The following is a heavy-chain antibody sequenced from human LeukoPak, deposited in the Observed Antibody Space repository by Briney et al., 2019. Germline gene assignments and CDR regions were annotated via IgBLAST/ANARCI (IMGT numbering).Heavy chain of an antibody. V-gene: IGHV4-59*01. Sequence: SETLSLTCTVSGGSISSYYWSWIRQPPGKGLEWIGYIYYSGSTNYNPSLKSRVTISVDTSKNQFSLKLSSVTAADTAVYYCARKSPNQWMMWGFDYWGQGTLVTVSS. CDR1: GGSISSYY. D-gene: IGHD5-12*01. CDR3: ARKSPNQWMMWGFDY. CDR2: IYYSGST. J-gene: IGHJ4*02.